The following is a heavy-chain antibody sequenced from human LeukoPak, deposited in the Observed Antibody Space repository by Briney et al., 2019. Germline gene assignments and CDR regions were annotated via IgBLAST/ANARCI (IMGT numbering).Heavy chain of an antibody. J-gene: IGHJ3*02. CDR3: ARENTIFGVAGRLGAFDI. V-gene: IGHV1-69*13. D-gene: IGHD3-3*01. Sequence: ASVKVSCKASGGTFSSYAISWVRQAPGQGLEWMGGIIPIFGTANYAQKFQGRVTITADESTSTAYMELSSLRSEDTAVYYCARENTIFGVAGRLGAFDIWGQGTMVTVSS. CDR2: IIPIFGTA. CDR1: GGTFSSYA.